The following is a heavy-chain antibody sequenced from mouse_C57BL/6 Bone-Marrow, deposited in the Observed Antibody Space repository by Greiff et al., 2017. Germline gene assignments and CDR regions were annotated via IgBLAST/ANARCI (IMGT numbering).Heavy chain of an antibody. CDR1: GFSFTSYA. D-gene: IGHD2-3*01. V-gene: IGHV2-9-1*01. J-gene: IGHJ3*01. Sequence: QVQLKESGPGLVAPSQSLSITCTVSGFSFTSYAISWVRQPPGKGLEWLGVLWTGGGTNYNSAIKSRLSISNANSKRQGFLKMNIRQTDDTARYYCARNLGYDGYYGLFAFWGQGTLVTVSA. CDR2: LWTGGGT. CDR3: ARNLGYDGYYGLFAF.